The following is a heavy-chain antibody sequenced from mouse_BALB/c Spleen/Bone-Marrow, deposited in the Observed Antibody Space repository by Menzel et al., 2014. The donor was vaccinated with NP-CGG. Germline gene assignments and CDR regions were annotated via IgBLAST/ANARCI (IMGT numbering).Heavy chain of an antibody. Sequence: VQLQQSGAELVKPGAPVKLSCKASGYTFTSYWMNWVKQRPGRGLEWIGRIDPSDSETHYNQKFKDEATLTVDKSSSTAYIQLSSLTSEDSAVYYCARTYYGNYAWFAYWGQGTLVTVSA. J-gene: IGHJ3*01. CDR2: IDPSDSET. V-gene: IGHV1-69*02. CDR1: GYTFTSYW. CDR3: ARTYYGNYAWFAY. D-gene: IGHD2-1*01.